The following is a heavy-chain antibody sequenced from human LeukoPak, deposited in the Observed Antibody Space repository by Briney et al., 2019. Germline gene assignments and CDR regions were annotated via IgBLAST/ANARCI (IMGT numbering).Heavy chain of an antibody. V-gene: IGHV4-34*01. J-gene: IGHJ6*02. CDR3: ARGLSDGDYDYYYGMDV. D-gene: IGHD4-17*01. CDR1: GGSFSGYY. Sequence: SETLSLTCAVYGGSFSGYYWSWIRQPPGKGLDWIGEINHSGSTNYNPSLKSRVTISVDTSKNQFSLKLSSVTAADTAVYYCARGLSDGDYDYYYGMDVWGQGTTVTVSS. CDR2: INHSGST.